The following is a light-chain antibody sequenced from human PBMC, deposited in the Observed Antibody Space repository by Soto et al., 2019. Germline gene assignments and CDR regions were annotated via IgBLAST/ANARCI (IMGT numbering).Light chain of an antibody. CDR1: QSVLYSSNNKNY. CDR3: QQSYSTSL. J-gene: IGKJ2*01. CDR2: WAS. Sequence: DIVMTQSPDSLAVSLGERSTINCKSSQSVLYSSNNKNYLAWYQQKSGQPHKLLIYWASIRESGDPDRFSGSGSGTVFSLTISSLQAEDVAVYFCQQSYSTSLFGQGTKLEIK. V-gene: IGKV4-1*01.